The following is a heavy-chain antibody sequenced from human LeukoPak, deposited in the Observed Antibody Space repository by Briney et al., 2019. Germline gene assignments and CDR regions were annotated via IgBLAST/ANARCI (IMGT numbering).Heavy chain of an antibody. J-gene: IGHJ5*02. CDR2: IYTSATTNYNPSLT. CDR3: ARVPSWQREDWFDP. Sequence: SETLSLTCTVSGGSISGYYWSWIRQPAGEGLEWIGRIYTSATTNYNPSLTNYNPSLKSRLTMSVDMSKNQFSLKLSSETAADTAVYYCARVPSWQREDWFDPWGQGTLVTVSS. D-gene: IGHD1-26*01. V-gene: IGHV4-4*07. CDR1: GGSISGYY.